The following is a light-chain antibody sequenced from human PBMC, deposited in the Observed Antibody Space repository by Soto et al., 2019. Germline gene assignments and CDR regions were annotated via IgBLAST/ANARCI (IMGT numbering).Light chain of an antibody. V-gene: IGKV3-20*01. CDR2: GAY. CDR3: QQYGNSPCT. Sequence: EIVLTQSPGTLSLSPGERATLSCRASQSVSNNYLAWYQQKPGQAPRLLIFGAYNRATGIPDRFSGSGSGTDFTLTISRLEPEDFAVYYCQQYGNSPCTFGQGTKV. J-gene: IGKJ2*02. CDR1: QSVSNNY.